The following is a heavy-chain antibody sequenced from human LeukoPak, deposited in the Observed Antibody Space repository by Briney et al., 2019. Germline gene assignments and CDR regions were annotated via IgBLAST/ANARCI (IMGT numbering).Heavy chain of an antibody. V-gene: IGHV3-23*01. J-gene: IGHJ4*02. D-gene: IGHD4-23*01. CDR2: ISGSGGST. CDR1: GFTFSSYA. Sequence: GGSLRLSCAASGFTFSSYAMSWVRQAPGKGLEWASAISGSGGSTYYADSVKGRFTISRDNSKNTLYLQMNSLRAEDTAVYYCAGVYGGNRHFDYWGQGTLVTVSS. CDR3: AGVYGGNRHFDY.